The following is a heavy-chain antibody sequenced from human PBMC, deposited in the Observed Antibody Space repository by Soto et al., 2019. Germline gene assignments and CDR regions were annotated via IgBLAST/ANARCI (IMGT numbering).Heavy chain of an antibody. V-gene: IGHV1-69*13. D-gene: IGHD3-9*01. J-gene: IGHJ6*03. CDR2: IIPIFGTA. Sequence: SVKVSCKASGGTFSSYAISWVRQAPGQGLEWMGGIIPIFGTANYAQKFQGRVTMTADESTSTAYMELSSLRSEDTAVYYCARGQRILTGYYDYYYYYYMDVWGKGTTVTVSS. CDR3: ARGQRILTGYYDYYYYYYMDV. CDR1: GGTFSSYA.